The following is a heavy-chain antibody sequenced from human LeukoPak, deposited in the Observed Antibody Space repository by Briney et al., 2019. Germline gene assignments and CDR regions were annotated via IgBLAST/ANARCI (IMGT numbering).Heavy chain of an antibody. J-gene: IGHJ4*02. CDR2: IKGDGIST. CDR1: GFTFSSSE. CDR3: AKDHYWSIDY. D-gene: IGHD3-3*01. Sequence: GGSLRLSCAASGFTFSSSEMSWVRHAPGQGLVWVSRIKGDGISTNYADSVKGRFTISRDIAKNTLYLQMNSLRAEDTGVYYCAKDHYWSIDYWGRGTLVTVSS. V-gene: IGHV3-74*01.